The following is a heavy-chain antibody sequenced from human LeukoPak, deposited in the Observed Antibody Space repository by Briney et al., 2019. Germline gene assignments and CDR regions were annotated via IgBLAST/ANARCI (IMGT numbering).Heavy chain of an antibody. J-gene: IGHJ4*02. CDR1: GFTFSDYY. Sequence: GGSLRLSCAASGFTFSDYYMNWVPQAPGKGLECVSFISSTRTMFYTDSVKGRFTISRNNAKNSLNLQMNSLRAEDTAVYNCATLWFGSGIDFDYWGQGSLVTVSS. V-gene: IGHV3-69-1*02. CDR3: ATLWFGSGIDFDY. CDR2: ISSTRTM. D-gene: IGHD3-10*01.